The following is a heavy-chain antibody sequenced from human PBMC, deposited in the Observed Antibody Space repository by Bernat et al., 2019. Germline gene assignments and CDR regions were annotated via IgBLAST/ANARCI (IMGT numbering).Heavy chain of an antibody. CDR3: ARGHYHSGYDKGPIDY. CDR2: INHTGDT. J-gene: IGHJ4*02. V-gene: IGHV4-34*01. CDR1: GGSFSGYY. Sequence: QVQLQQWGAGLLKPLETLSLTCAVYGGSFSGYYWNWIRQAPGKEREWIGEINHTGDTNYNPSLKSRVTISVDTSKNQFSLRLSSVTAADTALYYCARGHYHSGYDKGPIDYWGQGTLVTVSS. D-gene: IGHD5-12*01.